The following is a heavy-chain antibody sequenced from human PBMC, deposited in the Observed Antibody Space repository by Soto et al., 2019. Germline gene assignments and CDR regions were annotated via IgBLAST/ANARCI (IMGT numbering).Heavy chain of an antibody. CDR3: ARVVSSSGWYDY. J-gene: IGHJ4*02. V-gene: IGHV1-2*02. CDR1: GYTFTGYY. CDR2: INPNSGST. Sequence: QVQLVQSGAEVKKPGASVKVSCKASGYTFTGYYMHWVRQAPGQGLEWMGWINPNSGSTNYAQKFQGRVTMTRDTSISTAYMELSRLRSDDTAVYYCARVVSSSGWYDYWGQGTLVTVSS. D-gene: IGHD6-19*01.